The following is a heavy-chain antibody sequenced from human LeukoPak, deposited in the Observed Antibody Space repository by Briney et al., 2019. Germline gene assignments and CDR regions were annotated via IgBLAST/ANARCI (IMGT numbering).Heavy chain of an antibody. CDR2: IYYSGST. J-gene: IGHJ3*02. V-gene: IGHV4-39*07. CDR3: ARESGICGGDCYAPHDAFDI. CDR1: GGFISSSSYY. Sequence: SETLSLTCTVSGGFISSSSYYWGWIRQPPGKGLEWIGSIYYSGSTYYNPSLKSRVTISVDTSKNQFSLKLSSVTAADTAVYYCARESGICGGDCYAPHDAFDIWGQGTMVTVSS. D-gene: IGHD2-21*02.